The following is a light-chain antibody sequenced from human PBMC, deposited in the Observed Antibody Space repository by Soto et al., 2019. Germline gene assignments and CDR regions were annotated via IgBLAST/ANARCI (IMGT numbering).Light chain of an antibody. CDR2: YDR. J-gene: IGLJ2*01. V-gene: IGLV3-21*04. CDR1: DIGSKS. Sequence: SYELTQSPSVSVAPGKTARITCGESDIGSKSVHWYQQKPGQAPVLVIYYDRHRPSGIPERFSGSNSGNTATLTISGVEAGDEADYYCQVWDSGSDHVVLGGGTKLTVL. CDR3: QVWDSGSDHVV.